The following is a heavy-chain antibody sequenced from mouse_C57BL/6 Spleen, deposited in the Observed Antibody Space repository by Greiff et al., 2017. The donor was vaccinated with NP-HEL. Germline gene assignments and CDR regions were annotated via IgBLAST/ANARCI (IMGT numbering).Heavy chain of an antibody. CDR1: GYSFTGYY. CDR3: ARGAYDASFAY. D-gene: IGHD2-3*01. V-gene: IGHV1-42*01. Sequence: EVQLQQSGPELVKPGASVKISCTASGYSFTGYYMNWVKQSPEKSLEWIGEINPSTGGTTYNQKFKAKATLTVDKSSSTAYMQLNSLTSEDSAVYYCARGAYDASFAYWGQGTLVTVSA. CDR2: INPSTGGT. J-gene: IGHJ3*01.